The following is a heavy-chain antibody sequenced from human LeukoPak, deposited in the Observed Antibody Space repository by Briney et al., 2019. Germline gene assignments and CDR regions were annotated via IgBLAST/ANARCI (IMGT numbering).Heavy chain of an antibody. CDR3: AIYGGSSSWYVWHVYYMDV. D-gene: IGHD6-13*01. J-gene: IGHJ6*03. CDR2: INPNRGCT. V-gene: IGHV1-2*02. CDR1: GYTSTGYY. Sequence: ASVKDSCKASGYTSTGYYMHWVRQAPGQGLEWMGWINPNRGCTNCAQKFQGRVVMARYTSTSTDYKELSRLRSDDTAVYYWAIYGGSSSWYVWHVYYMDVWGKGTTVTVSS.